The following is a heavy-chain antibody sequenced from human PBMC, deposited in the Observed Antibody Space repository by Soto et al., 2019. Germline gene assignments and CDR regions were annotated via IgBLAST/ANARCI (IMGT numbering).Heavy chain of an antibody. CDR2: IYFNGNT. V-gene: IGHV4-59*01. D-gene: IGHD3-16*01. CDR3: ASVTFGGVVLAH. J-gene: IGHJ4*02. Sequence: XETLSLTCSVSAYSFSKYYWTWIRQPPGEGLDWIGYIYFNGNTNYNPSLKGRVTISIDTSKKQFSLNLSSVTAADTAVYYCASVTFGGVVLAHWGQGTLVTVSS. CDR1: AYSFSKYY.